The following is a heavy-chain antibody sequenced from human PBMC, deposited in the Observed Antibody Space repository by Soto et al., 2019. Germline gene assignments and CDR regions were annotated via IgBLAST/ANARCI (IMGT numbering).Heavy chain of an antibody. CDR2: IYSDGST. Sequence: GGSLRLSCAASEFTVSSNYMSWVRQAPGKGLEWVSVIYSDGSTYYADSVKGRFTISRDNSKNTLYLQMNSLRAEDTAVYYCAKNLLSDIVVVVAVLNFDYWGQGTLVTVSS. J-gene: IGHJ4*02. V-gene: IGHV3-53*01. D-gene: IGHD2-15*01. CDR3: AKNLLSDIVVVVAVLNFDY. CDR1: EFTVSSNY.